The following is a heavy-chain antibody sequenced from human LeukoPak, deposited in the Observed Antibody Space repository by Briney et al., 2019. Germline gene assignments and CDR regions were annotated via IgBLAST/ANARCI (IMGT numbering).Heavy chain of an antibody. CDR2: MNPNSVNT. Sequence: ASVKVSCKASGYTFTSYDINWVRQATGQGLEWMGWMNPNSVNTGCAQKFQGRVTITRNTYKSTVYMELSSLRSDDTAVYYCGRGVRALDTIFGVVTTGGYYYYYMDVWGKGTTVTVSS. J-gene: IGHJ6*03. CDR1: GYTFTSYD. D-gene: IGHD3-3*01. V-gene: IGHV1-8*03. CDR3: GRGVRALDTIFGVVTTGGYYYYYMDV.